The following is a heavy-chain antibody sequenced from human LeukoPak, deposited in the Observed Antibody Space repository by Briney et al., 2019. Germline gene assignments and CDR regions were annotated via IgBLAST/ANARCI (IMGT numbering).Heavy chain of an antibody. CDR1: GYSFTTYW. CDR2: IYPGDSNT. J-gene: IGHJ4*02. V-gene: IGHV5-51*01. Sequence: GESLKISCKGPGYSFTTYWIAWLRQLPGKGLEWMGIIYPGDSNTRYSPSFQGQVIISADKSISTAYLQWSSLKASHTAMYYCAVYYYDNSGYLPFDYWGQGTLVNVSS. CDR3: AVYYYDNSGYLPFDY. D-gene: IGHD3-22*01.